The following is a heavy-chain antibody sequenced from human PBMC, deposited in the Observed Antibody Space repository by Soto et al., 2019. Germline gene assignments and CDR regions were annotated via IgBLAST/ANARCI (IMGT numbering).Heavy chain of an antibody. V-gene: IGHV4-39*01. CDR1: GASISVHSYY. Sequence: SETLSLTCTVSGASISVHSYYWTWIRQPPGKGLEWIGSSYYSGTTYFNPSLKSRTTISVDTSKNQFSLRLTSVTADDTAIYYCTRQNNWNDNYFDPWGPGALVTVSS. D-gene: IGHD1-20*01. CDR2: SYYSGTT. CDR3: TRQNNWNDNYFDP. J-gene: IGHJ5*02.